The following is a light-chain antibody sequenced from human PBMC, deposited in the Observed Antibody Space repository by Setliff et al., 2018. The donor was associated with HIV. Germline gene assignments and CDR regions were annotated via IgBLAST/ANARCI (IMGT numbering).Light chain of an antibody. CDR3: CSYAGSYTSLYV. CDR1: ISDVGGYDF. Sequence: QSALAQPRSVSGSPGQSVTISCTGTISDVGGYDFVSWYQHHPGKAPKLIISDVSKRPSGVPNRFSGSKSGNTASLTISGLQAEDEADYYCCSYAGSYTSLYVFGTGTKVTVL. J-gene: IGLJ1*01. CDR2: DVS. V-gene: IGLV2-11*01.